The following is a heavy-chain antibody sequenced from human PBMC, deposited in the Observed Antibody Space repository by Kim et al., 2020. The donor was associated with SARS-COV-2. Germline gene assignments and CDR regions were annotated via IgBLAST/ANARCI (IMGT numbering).Heavy chain of an antibody. CDR2: SGSGGST. V-gene: IGHV3-23*01. J-gene: IGHJ6*02. CDR3: EGMDV. Sequence: SGSGGSTYYADSVKGRFTISRDNSKNTLYLQMNSLRAEDTAVYYCEGMDVWGQGTTVTVSS.